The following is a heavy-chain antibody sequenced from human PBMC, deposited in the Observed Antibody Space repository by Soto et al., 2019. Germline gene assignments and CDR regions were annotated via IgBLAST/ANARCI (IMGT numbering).Heavy chain of an antibody. CDR2: INPNSGGT. V-gene: IGHV1-2*02. CDR1: GYTFTGYY. CDR3: ARVTPWNYYDSSGYPDY. J-gene: IGHJ4*02. Sequence: ASVKVSCNASGYTFTGYYMHWVRQAPGQELEWMGWINPNSGGTNYAQKFQGRVTMTRDTSISTAYMELSRLRSDDTAVYYCARVTPWNYYDSSGYPDYWGQGTLVTVSS. D-gene: IGHD3-22*01.